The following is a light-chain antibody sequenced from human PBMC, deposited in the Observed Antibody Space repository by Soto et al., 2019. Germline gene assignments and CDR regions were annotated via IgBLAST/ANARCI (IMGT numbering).Light chain of an antibody. J-gene: IGLJ2*01. Sequence: QPVLTQPPSASGTPGQRVTISCSGSSSNIGSNYVYWYQQLPGTAPKLLIYSNNQRPLGVPDRFSGSKSGTSASLAISGLRSEDEADYYCAAWDDSLSVHVVFGGGTKVTVL. CDR2: SNN. CDR1: SSNIGSNY. V-gene: IGLV1-47*02. CDR3: AAWDDSLSVHVV.